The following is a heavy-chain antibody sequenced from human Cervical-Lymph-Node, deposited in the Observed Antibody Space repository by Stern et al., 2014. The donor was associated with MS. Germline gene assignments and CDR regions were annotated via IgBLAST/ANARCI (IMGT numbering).Heavy chain of an antibody. J-gene: IGHJ4*02. CDR3: AHLTTATALDY. V-gene: IGHV2-5*02. D-gene: IGHD1-1*01. CDR2: IYWGGDK. CDR1: GFSLSTSGVG. Sequence: ESGPTLVKPTQTLTLTCTFSGFSLSTSGVGVGWIRQPPGKALEWLALIYWGGDKRYSPSLESRLTITKDTSKNLVVLTMTNMDPVDTATYYCAHLTTATALDYWGQGTLVTVSS.